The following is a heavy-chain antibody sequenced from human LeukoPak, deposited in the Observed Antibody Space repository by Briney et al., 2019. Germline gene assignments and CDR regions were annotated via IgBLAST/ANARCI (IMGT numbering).Heavy chain of an antibody. CDR3: ARDSPYTSGWYDGDFDY. Sequence: GGSLRLSCVTSGFTFSSYEMNWVRQAPGKGLEGVSYISSSGSPIYYADSVKGRFTISRDNAKNSLFLQMNSLRAADTAVYYCARDSPYTSGWYDGDFDYWGQGTLVTVSS. CDR2: ISSSGSPI. CDR1: GFTFSSYE. V-gene: IGHV3-48*03. J-gene: IGHJ4*02. D-gene: IGHD6-19*01.